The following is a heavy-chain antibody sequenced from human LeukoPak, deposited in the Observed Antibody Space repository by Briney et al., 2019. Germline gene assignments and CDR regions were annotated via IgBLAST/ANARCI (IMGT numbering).Heavy chain of an antibody. CDR2: ISYDGSNK. V-gene: IGHV3-30-3*01. D-gene: IGHD6-6*01. Sequence: PGGSLRLSCAASGFTFSSYAMHWVRQAPGKGLEWVAVISYDGSNKYYADSVKGRFTISRDNSKNTLYLQMNSLRAEDTAVYYCSNGIYSSSYWGRGTLVTVSS. CDR1: GFTFSSYA. CDR3: SNGIYSSSY. J-gene: IGHJ4*02.